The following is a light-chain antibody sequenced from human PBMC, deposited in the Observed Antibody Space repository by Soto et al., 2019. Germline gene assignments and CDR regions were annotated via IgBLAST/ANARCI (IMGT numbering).Light chain of an antibody. V-gene: IGKV3-20*01. Sequence: EIVVTQSPGTLSLSPGERATLSCRASQSVSSSYLAWYQQKPGQAPRLLIYGASSRATGIPDRFSGSGSGTDFTLTISRLEPEDFEVYYCQQYGSSPYTFGQGTTREIK. J-gene: IGKJ2*01. CDR3: QQYGSSPYT. CDR1: QSVSSSY. CDR2: GAS.